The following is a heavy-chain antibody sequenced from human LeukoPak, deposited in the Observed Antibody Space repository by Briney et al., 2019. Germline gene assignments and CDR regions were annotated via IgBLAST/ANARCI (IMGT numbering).Heavy chain of an antibody. CDR2: IEQDGSEK. J-gene: IGHJ5*02. CDR3: ARDYGDYSTWFDP. Sequence: PGGSLRLSCAASGFAFSSHGMNWVRQAPGKGLEWLANIEQDGSEKYYAGSVKGRFTISRDNAKNSLYLQMNSLRAEDTAVYYCARDYGDYSTWFDPWGQGTLVTVSS. D-gene: IGHD4-17*01. V-gene: IGHV3-7*01. CDR1: GFAFSSHG.